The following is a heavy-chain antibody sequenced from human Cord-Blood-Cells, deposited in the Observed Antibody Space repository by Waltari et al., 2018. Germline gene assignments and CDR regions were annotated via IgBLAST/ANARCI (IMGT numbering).Heavy chain of an antibody. D-gene: IGHD3-16*01. Sequence: EVQLVESGGGLVQPGGSLRLSCAASGFTFSSYWMSWVRQAPGKGLEWVVNIKQDGSEKYYVASVKGRFTISRDNAKNSLYLQMNSLRAEDTAVYYCARVVGGARGYFDYWGQGTLVTVSS. J-gene: IGHJ4*02. CDR2: IKQDGSEK. CDR3: ARVVGGARGYFDY. V-gene: IGHV3-7*01. CDR1: GFTFSSYW.